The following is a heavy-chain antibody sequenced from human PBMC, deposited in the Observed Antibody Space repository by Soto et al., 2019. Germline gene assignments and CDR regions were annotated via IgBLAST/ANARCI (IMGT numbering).Heavy chain of an antibody. CDR2: FYYSGRT. CDR1: GGSISSSNYY. D-gene: IGHD3-22*01. Sequence: QLQLQESGPGLLKPSETLSLTCTVSGGSISSSNYYWAWIRQPPGKGLEWIGSFYYSGRTYYKPCLKSRVGISADTSKNQLSRKLSSVTAADTAVSYGARPIEGGSSGYYHWGQGTLVTVSS. J-gene: IGHJ5*02. V-gene: IGHV4-39*01. CDR3: ARPIEGGSSGYYH.